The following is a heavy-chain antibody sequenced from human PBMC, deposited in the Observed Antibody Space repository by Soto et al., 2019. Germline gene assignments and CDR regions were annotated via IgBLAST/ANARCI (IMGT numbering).Heavy chain of an antibody. J-gene: IGHJ4*02. D-gene: IGHD3-9*01. Sequence: QVQLVQSGAEVKKPGSSVKVSCKASGGTFSSYAISWVRQAPGQGLEWMGGIIPIFGTANYAQKFQGRVTITADESTSPAYMELSSLRSEDTAVYYCARLANYDILTGYYWGLDYWGQGTLVTVSS. V-gene: IGHV1-69*12. CDR2: IIPIFGTA. CDR3: ARLANYDILTGYYWGLDY. CDR1: GGTFSSYA.